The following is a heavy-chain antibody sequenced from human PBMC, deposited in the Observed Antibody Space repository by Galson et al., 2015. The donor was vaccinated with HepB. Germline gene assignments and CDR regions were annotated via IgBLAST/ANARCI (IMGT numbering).Heavy chain of an antibody. CDR1: GFTFSDAW. CDR2: IRSKTYGGTA. D-gene: IGHD3-10*01. J-gene: IGHJ4*02. Sequence: SLRLSCAASGFTFSDAWMSWVRQAPGKGLEWVGRIRSKTYGGTADYAAPVKGRFTISGDDSTNTLYLQMNYLKTEDTAIYYCVTYGLVRGVRLNYWGQGTLVTVSS. V-gene: IGHV3-15*01. CDR3: VTYGLVRGVRLNY.